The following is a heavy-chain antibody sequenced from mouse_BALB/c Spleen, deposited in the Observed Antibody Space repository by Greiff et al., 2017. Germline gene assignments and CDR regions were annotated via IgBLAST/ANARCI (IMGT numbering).Heavy chain of an antibody. CDR1: GYTFSSYW. CDR2: ILPGSGST. V-gene: IGHV1-9*01. D-gene: IGHD2-2*01. Sequence: QVQLQQSGAELMKPGASVKISCKATGYTFSSYWIEWVKQRPGHGLEWIGEILPGSGSTNYNEKFKGKATFTADTSSNTAYMQLSSLTSEDSAVYYCARRKKNLYYGYDEDAMDYWGQGTSVTVSS. CDR3: ARRKKNLYYGYDEDAMDY. J-gene: IGHJ4*01.